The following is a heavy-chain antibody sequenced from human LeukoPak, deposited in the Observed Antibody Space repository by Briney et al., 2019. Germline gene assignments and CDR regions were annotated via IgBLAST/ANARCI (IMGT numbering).Heavy chain of an antibody. J-gene: IGHJ4*02. CDR2: ISSTSVHN. CDR1: GFIFSNFA. CDR3: TRRRGDAYDPLDH. D-gene: IGHD5-24*01. V-gene: IGHV3-21*06. Sequence: GGSLRLSCAASGFIFSNFAMNWVRQAPGKGLEWVSSISSTSVHNWYVDSVKGRFTISRDNAQNLLYLQMNSLNSEDTAVYYCTRRRGDAYDPLDHWGQGTLVTVSS.